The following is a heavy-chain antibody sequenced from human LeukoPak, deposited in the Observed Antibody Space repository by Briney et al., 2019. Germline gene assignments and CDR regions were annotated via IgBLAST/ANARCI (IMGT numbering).Heavy chain of an antibody. Sequence: PGGSLRLSCAASGFTFSSYAMHWVRQAPGKGLEWVAVISYDGSNKYYADSVKGRFTISRDNSKNTLYLQMNSLRAEDTAVYYCARVNDYYYGSESYLAEDYWGQGTLVTVSS. V-gene: IGHV3-30*04. CDR1: GFTFSSYA. CDR2: ISYDGSNK. J-gene: IGHJ4*02. CDR3: ARVNDYYYGSESYLAEDY. D-gene: IGHD3-10*01.